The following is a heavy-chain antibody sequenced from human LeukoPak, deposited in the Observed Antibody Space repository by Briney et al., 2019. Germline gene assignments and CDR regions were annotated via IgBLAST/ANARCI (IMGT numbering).Heavy chain of an antibody. CDR1: SGSISSSTW. V-gene: IGHV4-4*02. D-gene: IGHD2-2*01. CDR3: ARASPQYCSSTSCYDY. CDR2: IYYSGST. Sequence: SETLSLTCAVSSGSISSSTWWTWVRQPPGKGLEWIGSIYYSGSTYYNPSLKSRVTISVDTSKNQFSLKLSSVTAADTAVYYCARASPQYCSSTSCYDYWGQGTLVTVSS. J-gene: IGHJ4*02.